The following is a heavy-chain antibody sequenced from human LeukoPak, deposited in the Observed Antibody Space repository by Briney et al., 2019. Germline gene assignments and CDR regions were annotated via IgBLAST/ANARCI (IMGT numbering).Heavy chain of an antibody. V-gene: IGHV1-24*01. CDR2: FDPEDGET. CDR3: ATAGYQLLFRDNYYYGMDV. Sequence: ASVKVSCKVSGYTLTELSMHWVRQAPGKGLEWMGGFDPEDGETIYAQKFQGRVTMTEDTSIDTAYMELSSLRSEDTAVYYCATAGYQLLFRDNYYYGMDVWGQGTTVTVSS. CDR1: GYTLTELS. J-gene: IGHJ6*02. D-gene: IGHD2-2*01.